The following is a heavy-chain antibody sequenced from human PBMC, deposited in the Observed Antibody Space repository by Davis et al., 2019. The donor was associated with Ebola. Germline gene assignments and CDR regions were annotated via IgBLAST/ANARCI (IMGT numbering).Heavy chain of an antibody. V-gene: IGHV4-30-2*01. Sequence: LRLSCAVSGGSISSGGYSWSWIRQPPGKGLEWIGYIYHSGSTYYNPSLKSRVTISVDTSKNQFSLKLSSVTAADTAVYYCARAGYSGYDLHYWGQGTLVTVSS. CDR2: IYHSGST. CDR3: ARAGYSGYDLHY. CDR1: GGSISSGGYS. D-gene: IGHD5-12*01. J-gene: IGHJ4*02.